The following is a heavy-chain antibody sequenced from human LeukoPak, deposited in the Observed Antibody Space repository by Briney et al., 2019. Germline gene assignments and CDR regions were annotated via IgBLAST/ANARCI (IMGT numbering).Heavy chain of an antibody. CDR1: GGSFSGYY. V-gene: IGHV4-34*01. Sequence: SETLSLTCAVYGGSFSGYYWSWIRQPPGKGLEWIGEINHSGSTNYNPSLKSRVTISVDTSKNQFSLKLSSVTAADTAVYYCARGRRGQYSSSWGGYYYYYMDVWDKGTRVTVSS. CDR3: ARGRRGQYSSSWGGYYYYYMDV. CDR2: INHSGST. D-gene: IGHD6-13*01. J-gene: IGHJ6*03.